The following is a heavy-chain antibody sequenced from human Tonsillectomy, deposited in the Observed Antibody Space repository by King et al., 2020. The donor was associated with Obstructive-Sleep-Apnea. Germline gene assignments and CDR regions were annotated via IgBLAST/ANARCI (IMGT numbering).Heavy chain of an antibody. CDR3: ARDQWLADYFDY. CDR1: GFTFSSYW. Sequence: VQLVESGGGLVQPGGSLRLSCAASGFTFSSYWMHWVRQAPGKGLVWVSRITSDGSSTRYADSVGGGFTISRDNAKNTLYLQMNSRRAEDTAVYYCARDQWLADYFDYWGQGTLVTVSS. D-gene: IGHD6-19*01. CDR2: ITSDGSST. J-gene: IGHJ4*02. V-gene: IGHV3-74*01.